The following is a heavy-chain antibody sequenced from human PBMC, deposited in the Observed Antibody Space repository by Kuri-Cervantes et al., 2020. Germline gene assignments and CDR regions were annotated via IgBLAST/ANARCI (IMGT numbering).Heavy chain of an antibody. Sequence: ASVKVSCKASGYTFTSYDINWVRQATGQGLEWMGWMDPNSGNTGYAQKFQGRVTITRDTSASTAYMELSSLRFEDTAVYYCARSGSGWRNWFDPWGQGTLVTVSS. D-gene: IGHD6-19*01. V-gene: IGHV1-8*01. CDR3: ARSGSGWRNWFDP. J-gene: IGHJ5*02. CDR2: MDPNSGNT. CDR1: GYTFTSYD.